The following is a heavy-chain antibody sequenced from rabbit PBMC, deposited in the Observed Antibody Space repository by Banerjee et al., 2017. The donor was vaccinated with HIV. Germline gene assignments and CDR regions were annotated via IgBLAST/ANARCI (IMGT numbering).Heavy chain of an antibody. Sequence: QEQLKETGGGLVQPGGSLTLSCKASGFDLSSGYYMCWVRQAPGKGLEWIGCIYTGSGGSTYYANWAKGRFTISKTSSTTVTLQMASLTAADTASYFCAGGGAGYGWTRLDLWGPGTLVTVS. V-gene: IGHV1S45*01. J-gene: IGHJ6*01. D-gene: IGHD6-1*01. CDR3: AGGGAGYGWTRLDL. CDR2: IYTGSGGST. CDR1: GFDLSSGYY.